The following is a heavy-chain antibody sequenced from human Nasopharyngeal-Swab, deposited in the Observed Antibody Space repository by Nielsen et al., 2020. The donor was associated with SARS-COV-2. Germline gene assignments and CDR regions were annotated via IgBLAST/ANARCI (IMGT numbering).Heavy chain of an antibody. V-gene: IGHV3-73*01. J-gene: IGHJ4*02. CDR2: IRSKANSYAT. D-gene: IGHD3-22*01. Sequence: GESLKISCAASGFTFSGSAMHWVRQASGKGLEWVGRIRSKANSYATAYAASVKGRFTISRDDSKNTGYLQMNSLKTEDTAVYYCTRLGGYDSSGYYPIDYWGQGTLVTVSS. CDR1: GFTFSGSA. CDR3: TRLGGYDSSGYYPIDY.